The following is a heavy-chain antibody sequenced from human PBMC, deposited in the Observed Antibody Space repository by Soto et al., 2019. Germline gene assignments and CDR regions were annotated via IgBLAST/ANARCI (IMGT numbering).Heavy chain of an antibody. CDR3: AKDRKTYYYDSSGYPAGDV. CDR1: GFTFSSYA. D-gene: IGHD3-22*01. J-gene: IGHJ6*02. V-gene: IGHV3-23*01. CDR2: ISGSGGST. Sequence: GGSLRLSCAASGFTFSSYAMSWVRQAPGKGLEWVSAISGSGGSTYYADSVKGRFTISRDNSKNTLYRQMNSLRAEDTAVYCCAKDRKTYYYDSSGYPAGDVWGQGTTVTVSS.